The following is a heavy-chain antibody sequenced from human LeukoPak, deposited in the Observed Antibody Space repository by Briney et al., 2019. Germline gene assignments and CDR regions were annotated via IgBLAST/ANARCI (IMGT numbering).Heavy chain of an antibody. CDR2: TSAYKGNT. CDR1: GYTFTSYG. J-gene: IGHJ6*03. Sequence: ASVKVSCKASGYTFTSYGISWVRQAPGQGLEWMGWTSAYKGNTNYAQKLQGRGTITTDTSTSTGYMELRSLRSDDTAVYYCARDRVVRGKFSYYYYMDVWGKGTTVTVSS. CDR3: ARDRVVRGKFSYYYYMDV. V-gene: IGHV1-18*01. D-gene: IGHD3-10*01.